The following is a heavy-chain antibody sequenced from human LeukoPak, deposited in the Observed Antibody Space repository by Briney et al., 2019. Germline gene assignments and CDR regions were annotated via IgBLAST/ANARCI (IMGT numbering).Heavy chain of an antibody. CDR2: ISSGSSTI. V-gene: IGHV3-48*04. CDR3: ARARFQPGIAVAHYGMDV. Sequence: PGGSLRLSCAASGFTFSSYSMNWVRQAPGKGLEWVSYISSGSSTIYYADSVKGRFTISRDNAKNSLYLQMNSLRAEDTAVYYCARARFQPGIAVAHYGMDVWGQGTTVTVSS. CDR1: GFTFSSYS. J-gene: IGHJ6*02. D-gene: IGHD6-19*01.